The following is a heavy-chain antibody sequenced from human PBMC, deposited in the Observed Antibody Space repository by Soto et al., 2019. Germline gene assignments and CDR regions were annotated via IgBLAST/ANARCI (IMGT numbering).Heavy chain of an antibody. J-gene: IGHJ6*02. CDR1: GYTFTGYY. V-gene: IGHV1-2*04. D-gene: IGHD7-27*01. CDR3: ARTPVVAGDSYYYYYGMDV. Sequence: ASVKVSCKASGYTFTGYYMYWVRQAPGQGLEWMGWINPNSGGTNYAQKFQGWVTMTRDTSISTAYMELSRLRSDDTAVYYCARTPVVAGDSYYYYYGMDVWGQGTTVTVSS. CDR2: INPNSGGT.